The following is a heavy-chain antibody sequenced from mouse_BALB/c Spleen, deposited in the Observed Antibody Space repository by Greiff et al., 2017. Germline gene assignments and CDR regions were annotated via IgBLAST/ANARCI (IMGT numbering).Heavy chain of an antibody. CDR3: ASYGHWYFDV. CDR2: IYPGDGDT. V-gene: IGHV1-87*01. Sequence: QVQLKQSGAELARPGASVKLSCKASGYTFTSYWMQWVKQRPGQGLEWIGAIYPGDGDTRYTQKFKGKATLTADKSSSTAYMQLSSLASEDSAVYYCASYGHWYFDVWGAGTTVTVSS. D-gene: IGHD1-2*01. CDR1: GYTFTSYW. J-gene: IGHJ1*01.